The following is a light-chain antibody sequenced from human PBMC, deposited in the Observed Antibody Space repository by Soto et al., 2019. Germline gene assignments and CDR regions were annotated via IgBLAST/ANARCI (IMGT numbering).Light chain of an antibody. CDR2: EDN. CDR1: SRSIASTY. CDR3: QSYDSSNHNVV. V-gene: IGLV6-57*04. Sequence: LTQPHSVSESPGKTVTISCTRSSRSIASTYVQWYQQRPGSAPTTVIYEDNQRPSGVPDRFSGSIDSSSNSASLTISGLKTEDEADYYCQSYDSSNHNVVFGGGTKLTVL. J-gene: IGLJ2*01.